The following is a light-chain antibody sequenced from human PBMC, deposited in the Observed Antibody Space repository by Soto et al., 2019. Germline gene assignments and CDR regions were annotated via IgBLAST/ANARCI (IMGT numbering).Light chain of an antibody. J-gene: IGKJ1*01. CDR1: QSISSY. CDR3: QQYEGWT. CDR2: AAS. Sequence: IPLSQSQYSLSASVGDRVTLTCRASQSISSYSHWYQQKPGKAPKLLIYAASSLQSGVPSRFSGSGSGTDLTLTISSLQPDDFATYYCQQYEGWTFGQGTKVDIK. V-gene: IGKV1-39*01.